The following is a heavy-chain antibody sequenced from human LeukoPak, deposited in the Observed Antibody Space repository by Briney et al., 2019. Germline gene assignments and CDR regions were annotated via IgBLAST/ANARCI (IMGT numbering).Heavy chain of an antibody. Sequence: SETLSLTCTVSGGSLNSYYWTWIRQPPGKGLEWIGNIYNSGNTNYNPSLKSRVTISVDTSKNQFSLKLNSVTAADTAVYYCARESGSYLWRSWLNPWGQGTLVTVSS. CDR1: GGSLNSYY. D-gene: IGHD3-16*01. CDR3: ARESGSYLWRSWLNP. J-gene: IGHJ5*02. V-gene: IGHV4-59*01. CDR2: IYNSGNT.